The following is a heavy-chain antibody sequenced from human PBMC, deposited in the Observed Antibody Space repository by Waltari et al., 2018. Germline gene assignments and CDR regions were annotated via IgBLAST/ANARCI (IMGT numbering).Heavy chain of an antibody. CDR2: ISSNGGST. Sequence: EVQLVESGGGLVQPGGSLRLSCAASGFTFSSYAMHWVRQAPGKGLEYVSAISSNGGSTYYANSVKGRFTISRDNSKNTLYLQMGSLRAEDMAVYYCARGGWFGELLLDYGGQGTLVTVSS. D-gene: IGHD3-10*01. J-gene: IGHJ4*02. CDR3: ARGGWFGELLLDY. V-gene: IGHV3-64*01. CDR1: GFTFSSYA.